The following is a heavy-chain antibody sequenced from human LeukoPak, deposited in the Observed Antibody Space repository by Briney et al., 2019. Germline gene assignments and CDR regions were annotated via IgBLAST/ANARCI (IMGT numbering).Heavy chain of an antibody. V-gene: IGHV3-23*01. CDR3: AREEWDSSGAFDY. J-gene: IGHJ4*02. D-gene: IGHD1-26*01. CDR1: GFTFSNYA. Sequence: GGSLRLSCAASGFTFSNYAMSWVRQAPGKGLEWVSAISGSGGSTYYADSVKGRFTISRDNSKNTLYLQMNSLRAEDTAVYYCAREEWDSSGAFDYWGQGTLVTVSS. CDR2: ISGSGGST.